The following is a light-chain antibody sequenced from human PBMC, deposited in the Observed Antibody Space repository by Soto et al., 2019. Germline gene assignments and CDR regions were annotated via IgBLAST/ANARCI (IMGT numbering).Light chain of an antibody. CDR3: SSYTTTNTVV. J-gene: IGLJ2*01. CDR2: DVG. CDR1: SSDVAYYNY. Sequence: QSVLTQPASVSGSPGQSITISCTGTSSDVAYYNYVPWYQQHPGKAPKLMIYDVGYRPSGVSNRFSGSKSGNTASLTISGLQAEDEADYYCSSYTTTNTVVFGGGTKLTVL. V-gene: IGLV2-14*01.